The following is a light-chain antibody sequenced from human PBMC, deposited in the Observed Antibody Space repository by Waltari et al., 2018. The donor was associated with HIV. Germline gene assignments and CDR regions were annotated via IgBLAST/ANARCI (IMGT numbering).Light chain of an antibody. CDR2: GKN. CDR3: NSRDSSDNHWV. V-gene: IGLV3-19*01. CDR1: SLRTYY. Sequence: SSELTQDPTVSVALGQTVRITCQGDSLRTYYASWYQQKPGPAHEVVIYGKNNRPSGIPYRFSGSSSGNTASLTITGAQAEDEADYYCNSRDSSDNHWVFGGGTKLTVL. J-gene: IGLJ3*02.